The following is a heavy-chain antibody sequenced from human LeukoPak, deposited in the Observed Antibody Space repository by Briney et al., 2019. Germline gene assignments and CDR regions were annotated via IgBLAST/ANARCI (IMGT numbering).Heavy chain of an antibody. CDR2: FYTSGSN. CDR1: GASINIYS. V-gene: IGHV4-4*07. Sequence: SETLSLTCTVSGASINIYSWGWIRQPAGRPLEWIGRFYTSGSNDYNPSPRSRVTMSVDTSRNQQFSLKLSSVTAADTAVYYCVRPDSGGGAFDIWGQGTMVIVSS. CDR3: VRPDSGGGAFDI. D-gene: IGHD6-19*01. J-gene: IGHJ3*02.